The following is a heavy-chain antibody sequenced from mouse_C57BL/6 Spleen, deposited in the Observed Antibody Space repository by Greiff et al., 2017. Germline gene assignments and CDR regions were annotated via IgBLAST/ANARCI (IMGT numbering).Heavy chain of an antibody. CDR3: ARENYYGSSYFDY. J-gene: IGHJ2*01. D-gene: IGHD1-1*01. CDR2: ISYDGSH. Sequence: EVQLVESGPGLVKPSQSLSLTCSVTGYSITSGFYWNWIRPFPGNKLEWMGYISYDGSHNYNPSLKNRISITRDTSKNQFVLKLKSVTTEDTATYYGARENYYGSSYFDYWGQGTTLTVAS. CDR1: GYSITSGFY. V-gene: IGHV3-6*01.